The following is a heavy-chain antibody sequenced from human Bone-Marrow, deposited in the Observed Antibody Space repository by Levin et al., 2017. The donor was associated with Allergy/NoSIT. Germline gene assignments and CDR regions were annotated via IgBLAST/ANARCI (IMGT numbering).Heavy chain of an antibody. J-gene: IGHJ6*02. CDR3: ARTSSQESYFYYGMDV. V-gene: IGHV3-23*01. D-gene: IGHD1/OR15-1a*01. CDR1: GFMFTSYA. Sequence: PGGSLRLSCAAPGFMFTSYAMNWVRQAPGKGLEWVSGISGSGSSTYYVDSVKGRFTISRDNVENTVYLQMNSLRAEDTAVYYCARTSSQESYFYYGMDVWGHGTTVTVSS. CDR2: ISGSGSST.